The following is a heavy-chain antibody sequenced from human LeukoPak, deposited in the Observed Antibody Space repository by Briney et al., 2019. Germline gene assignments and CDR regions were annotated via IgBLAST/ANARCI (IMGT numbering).Heavy chain of an antibody. CDR1: GGSISSSSYY. D-gene: IGHD4-17*01. J-gene: IGHJ5*02. CDR3: ARVGMTTVTTLGWFDP. V-gene: IGHV4-39*07. CDR2: IYYSGST. Sequence: SETLSLTFTVSGGSISSSSYYWGWIRQPPGKGLEWIGSIYYSGSTYYNPSLKSRVTISVDTSKNQFSLKLSSVTAADTAVYYCARVGMTTVTTLGWFDPWGQGTLVTVSS.